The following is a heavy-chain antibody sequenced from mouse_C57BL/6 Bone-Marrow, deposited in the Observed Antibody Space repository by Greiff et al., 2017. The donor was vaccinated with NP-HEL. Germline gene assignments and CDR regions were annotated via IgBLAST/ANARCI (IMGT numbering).Heavy chain of an antibody. D-gene: IGHD1-1*01. CDR2: IDPNSGGT. CDR3: ARYYYGSRGWYFDV. CDR1: GYTFTSYW. J-gene: IGHJ1*03. V-gene: IGHV1-72*01. Sequence: QVPLQQPGADLVKPGASVKLSCKASGYTFTSYWMHWVKQRPGRGLEWLGRIDPNSGGTKFTETFKTKATLTVDKPSSTAYMQRISLTSEDSAVYYLARYYYGSRGWYFDVWGTGTTVTVAS.